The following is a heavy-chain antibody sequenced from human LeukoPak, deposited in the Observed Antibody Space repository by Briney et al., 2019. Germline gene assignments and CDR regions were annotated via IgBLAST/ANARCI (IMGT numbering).Heavy chain of an antibody. J-gene: IGHJ5*02. CDR2: IIPIFGTA. D-gene: IGHD1-7*01. CDR3: ARADNWNYGWDWFGP. V-gene: IGHV1-69*06. Sequence: SVKVSCKASGGTFSSYAISWVRQAPGQAREWMGRIIPIFGTANYAQKLQGRVTITADKSTSTAYMALSSLRSEDTAVYYCARADNWNYGWDWFGPWGQGTLVTVSS. CDR1: GGTFSSYA.